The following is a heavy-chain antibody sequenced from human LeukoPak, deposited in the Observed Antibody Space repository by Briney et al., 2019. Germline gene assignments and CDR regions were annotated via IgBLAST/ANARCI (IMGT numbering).Heavy chain of an antibody. D-gene: IGHD3-22*01. CDR2: IYYGGST. J-gene: IGHJ4*02. V-gene: IGHV4-59*01. CDR3: ARDYYDSSGYSLGIDY. CDR1: GGSISSYY. Sequence: PSETLSLTCTVSGGSISSYYWSWIRQPPGKGLEWIGYIYYGGSTNYNPSLKSRVTISVDTSKNQFSLKLSSVTAADTAVYYFARDYYDSSGYSLGIDYWGQGTLVTVSS.